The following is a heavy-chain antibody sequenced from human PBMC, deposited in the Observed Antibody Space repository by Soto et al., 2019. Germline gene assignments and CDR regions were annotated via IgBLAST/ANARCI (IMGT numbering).Heavy chain of an antibody. V-gene: IGHV4-31*03. CDR1: GGSISSGGYS. J-gene: IGHJ6*02. CDR2: IYYSGST. Sequence: SETLSLTCTVSGGSISSGGYSWSWIRQHPGKGLVWIGYIYYSGSTYYNPSLKSRVTISVDTSKNQFSLRLSSVTAADTAVYYCAREGSWFGELWGMDVWGQGTTVTVS. CDR3: AREGSWFGELWGMDV. D-gene: IGHD3-10*01.